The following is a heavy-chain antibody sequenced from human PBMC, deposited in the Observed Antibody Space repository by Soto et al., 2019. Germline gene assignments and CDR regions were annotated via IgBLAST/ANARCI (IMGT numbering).Heavy chain of an antibody. CDR1: GGSFSGYY. D-gene: IGHD1-7*01. CDR2: INHSGST. Sequence: SETLSLTCAVYGGSFSGYYWSWIRQPPGKGLEWIGEINHSGSTNYNPSLKSRVTISVDTSKNQFSLKLSSVTAADTAVYYCARGGNFGNHENWFDPWGQGTLVTVSS. V-gene: IGHV4-34*01. CDR3: ARGGNFGNHENWFDP. J-gene: IGHJ5*02.